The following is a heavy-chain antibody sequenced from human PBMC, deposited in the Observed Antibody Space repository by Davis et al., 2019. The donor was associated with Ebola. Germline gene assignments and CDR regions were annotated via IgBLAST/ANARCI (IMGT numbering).Heavy chain of an antibody. CDR3: ARGPRRTGYYTSTVHYYLDV. V-gene: IGHV1-18*04. Sequence: ASVKVSCKTSGYTFNSYHITWVRQAPGQGLEWMGWISPYNGNTNYGQRLQGRVSMTADTSTRTAYMEVKSLTFDDTAVYFCARGPRRTGYYTSTVHYYLDVWGKGTTVTVS. CDR1: GYTFNSYH. J-gene: IGHJ6*03. D-gene: IGHD3/OR15-3a*01. CDR2: ISPYNGNT.